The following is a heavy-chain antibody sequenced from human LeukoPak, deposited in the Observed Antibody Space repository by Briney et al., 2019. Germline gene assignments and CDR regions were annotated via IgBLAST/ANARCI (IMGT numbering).Heavy chain of an antibody. Sequence: GRSLRLSCAASGFSFDDYAMHWLRQAPGKGLKWVSGISWNSGSEGYADSVKGRFTISRDNAKNSLYLQMNSLRAEDTAVYYCARDHSSGWPDAFDIWGQGTMVTVSS. V-gene: IGHV3-9*01. D-gene: IGHD6-19*01. J-gene: IGHJ3*02. CDR2: ISWNSGSE. CDR1: GFSFDDYA. CDR3: ARDHSSGWPDAFDI.